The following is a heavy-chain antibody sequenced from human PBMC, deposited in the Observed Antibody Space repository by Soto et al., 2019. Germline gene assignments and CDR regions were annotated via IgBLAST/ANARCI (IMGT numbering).Heavy chain of an antibody. CDR3: AKSPNSGSYTAVGYFQH. D-gene: IGHD1-26*01. J-gene: IGHJ1*01. V-gene: IGHV4-39*01. CDR2: IYYSGST. Sequence: SETLSLTCTVSGGSISGNSYYWGWIRQPPGKGLEWIGSIYYSGSTYYNPSLKSRVTISVDTSKNEFSLKLSSVTAADTAVYYCAKSPNSGSYTAVGYFQHWGQGTLVTVSS. CDR1: GGSISGNSYY.